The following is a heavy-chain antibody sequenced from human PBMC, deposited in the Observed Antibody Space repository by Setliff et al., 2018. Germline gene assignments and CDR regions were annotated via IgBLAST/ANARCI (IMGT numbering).Heavy chain of an antibody. V-gene: IGHV1-3*01. D-gene: IGHD3-3*01. CDR1: GFTLTSYP. J-gene: IGHJ3*02. CDR3: TRDFLGATASFDI. Sequence: ASVKVSCKASGFTLTSYPIHWVRQAPGQRLEWMGWINPDNGNRKYSQRFQGRVTITRDTSASTVFLELSTLRSEGTAVYYCTRDFLGATASFDIWGQGTMVTVSS. CDR2: INPDNGNR.